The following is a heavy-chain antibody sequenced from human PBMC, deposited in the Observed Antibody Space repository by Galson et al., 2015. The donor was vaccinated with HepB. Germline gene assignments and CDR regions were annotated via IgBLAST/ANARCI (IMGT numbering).Heavy chain of an antibody. CDR1: GFTFSSYS. Sequence: SLRLSCAASGFTFSSYSMNWVRQAPGEGLEWVSYISSSSSTIYYADSVKGRFTISRDNAKNSLYLQMNSLRAEDTAVYYCARDRDTAMVTDPLDYWGQGTLVTVSS. CDR3: ARDRDTAMVTDPLDY. D-gene: IGHD5-18*01. J-gene: IGHJ4*02. CDR2: ISSSSSTI. V-gene: IGHV3-48*04.